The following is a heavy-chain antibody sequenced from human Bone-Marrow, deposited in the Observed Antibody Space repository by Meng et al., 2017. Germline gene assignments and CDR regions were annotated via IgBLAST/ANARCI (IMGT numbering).Heavy chain of an antibody. V-gene: IGHV4-4*02. D-gene: IGHD1-7*01. Sequence: QVQLQQWGAGLLKPSETLSLTCTVSGDSISSDIWWSWVRQPPGKGLEWIGEVYHRGDTNYNPSLKSRVDISVDKSKNQFYLSLFSVTAADTAVYYCGRDQGRELINHWGQGTLVTVSS. CDR2: VYHRGDT. CDR1: GDSISSDIW. CDR3: GRDQGRELINH. J-gene: IGHJ4*02.